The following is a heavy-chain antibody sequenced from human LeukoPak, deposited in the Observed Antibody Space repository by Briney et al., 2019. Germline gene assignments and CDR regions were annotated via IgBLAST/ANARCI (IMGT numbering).Heavy chain of an antibody. CDR1: GFTFSSYG. D-gene: IGHD6-13*01. CDR3: AKQQLVRILGFDY. CDR2: IRYDGSNK. Sequence: GGSLRLSCAASGFTFSSYGMHWVRQAPGKGLEWVAFIRYDGSNKYYADSVKGRFTISRDNSKNTLYLQMNSLRAEDTAVYYCAKQQLVRILGFDYWGQGTLVTVSS. J-gene: IGHJ4*02. V-gene: IGHV3-30*02.